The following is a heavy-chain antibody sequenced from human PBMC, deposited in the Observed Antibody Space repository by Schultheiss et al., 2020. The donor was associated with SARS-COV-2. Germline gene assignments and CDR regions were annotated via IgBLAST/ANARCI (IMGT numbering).Heavy chain of an antibody. CDR3: ARHFGRYCSGGSCQPLWYFVL. Sequence: SETLSLTCAVSGGSISSSNWWSWVRQPPGKGLEWIGEIYHSGSTNYNPSLKSRVTVSVDTSKNQFSLKLSSVTAADTAVYYCARHFGRYCSGGSCQPLWYFVLWGRGTLVTVSS. CDR2: IYHSGST. J-gene: IGHJ2*01. CDR1: GGSISSSNW. V-gene: IGHV4-4*02. D-gene: IGHD2-15*01.